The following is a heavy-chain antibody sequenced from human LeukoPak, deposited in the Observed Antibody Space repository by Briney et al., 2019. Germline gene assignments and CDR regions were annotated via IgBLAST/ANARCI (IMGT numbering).Heavy chain of an antibody. V-gene: IGHV3-48*01. J-gene: IGHJ4*02. CDR3: ARDVPLDY. CDR2: ISTSATTI. Sequence: PGGSLRLSCAASGFTFSSYSMNWVRQAPGKGLEWVSYISTSATTIYYADSVKGRFTISRDNAKNSLSLQMNSLRAEDTAVYYCARDVPLDYWGQGTLVTVSS. CDR1: GFTFSSYS.